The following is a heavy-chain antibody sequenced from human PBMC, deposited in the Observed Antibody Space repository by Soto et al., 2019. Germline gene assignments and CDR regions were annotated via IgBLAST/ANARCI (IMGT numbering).Heavy chain of an antibody. V-gene: IGHV1-58*01. CDR1: GFTFTSSA. CDR2: IVVGSGNT. D-gene: IGHD1-26*01. CDR3: AAGPEYPGAGA. J-gene: IGHJ4*02. Sequence: QMQLVQSGPEVKKPGTSVKVSCKASGFTFTSSAVQWVRQARGQRLEWIGWIVVGSGNTNYAQKFQERVTIPRDMSTSTAYMELSSLRSEDTAVYYCAAGPEYPGAGAWGQGTLVTVSS.